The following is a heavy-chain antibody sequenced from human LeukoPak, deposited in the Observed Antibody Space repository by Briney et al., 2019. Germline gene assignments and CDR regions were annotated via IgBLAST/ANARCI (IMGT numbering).Heavy chain of an antibody. Sequence: KPSETLSLTCAVYGGSFSGYYWSWIRQPPGKGLEWIGEINHRGSTNYNPSLKSQVSISIDTSKNQFSLRLTSVTAADTAVYYCARRTGSGLFILPGGQGTLVTVSS. D-gene: IGHD3/OR15-3a*01. J-gene: IGHJ4*02. CDR1: GGSFSGYY. V-gene: IGHV4-34*01. CDR3: ARRTGSGLFILP. CDR2: INHRGST.